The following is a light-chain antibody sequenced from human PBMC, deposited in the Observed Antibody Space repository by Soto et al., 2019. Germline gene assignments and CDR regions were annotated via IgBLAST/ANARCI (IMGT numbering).Light chain of an antibody. J-gene: IGLJ2*01. CDR1: SSDVGRYNY. CDR2: EVS. CDR3: SSYAGMTVI. V-gene: IGLV2-8*01. Sequence: QSALTQPPSASGSPGQSVTISCTGTSSDVGRYNYVSWFQQHPGKAPKFMIYEVSKRPSGVPDRFSGSKSGNTASLTVSGLQAEDEADYYGSSYAGMTVIFGGGTKLTVL.